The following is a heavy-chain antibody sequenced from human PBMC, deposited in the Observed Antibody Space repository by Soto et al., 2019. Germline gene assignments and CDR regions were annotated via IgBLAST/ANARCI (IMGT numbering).Heavy chain of an antibody. Sequence: SQTLSLTCTVSGGSMNSGAYYWSSIRQHPGKGLEWIGYIFTSGSTYYNPSLKRRVTISIDTSKNQFFLKMTSVTAADTAVYYCARDRGSSWMYKWFDPWGQGTQVTVSS. V-gene: IGHV4-30-4*08. D-gene: IGHD6-13*01. J-gene: IGHJ5*02. CDR3: ARDRGSSWMYKWFDP. CDR1: GGSMNSGAYY. CDR2: IFTSGST.